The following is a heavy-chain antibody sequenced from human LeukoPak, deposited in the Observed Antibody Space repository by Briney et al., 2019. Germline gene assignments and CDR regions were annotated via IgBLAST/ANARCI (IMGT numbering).Heavy chain of an antibody. J-gene: IGHJ6*02. D-gene: IGHD6-19*01. CDR3: AKDDAFPEQWLALLGMDV. Sequence: GGSLRLSCAASGFTFSSYAMSWVRQAPGKGLEWVSAISGSGGSTYYADSVKGRFTISRDNSKNTLYLQMNSLRAEDTAVYYCAKDDAFPEQWLALLGMDVWGQGTTVTVSS. CDR2: ISGSGGST. CDR1: GFTFSSYA. V-gene: IGHV3-23*01.